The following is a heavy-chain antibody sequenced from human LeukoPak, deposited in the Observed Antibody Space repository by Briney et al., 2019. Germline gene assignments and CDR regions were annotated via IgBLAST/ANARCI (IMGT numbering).Heavy chain of an antibody. J-gene: IGHJ4*02. D-gene: IGHD3-10*01. V-gene: IGHV4-59*01. CDR2: IYYSGST. Sequence: SETLSLTCTVSGGSISSYYWSWIRQPPGKGLEWIGYIYYSGSTNYNPSLKSRVTISVDTSKNQFSLKLSSVAAADTAVYYCARWFGELLPFDYWGQGTLVTVSS. CDR1: GGSISSYY. CDR3: ARWFGELLPFDY.